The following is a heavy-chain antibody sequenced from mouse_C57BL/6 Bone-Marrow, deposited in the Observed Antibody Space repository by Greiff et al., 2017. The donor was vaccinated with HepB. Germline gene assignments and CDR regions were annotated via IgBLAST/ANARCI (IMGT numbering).Heavy chain of an antibody. Sequence: EVQLQQSGPELVKPGDSVKISCKASGYSFTGYFMNWVMQSHGKSLEWIGRINPYNGDTFYNQKFKGKATLTVDKSSSTAHMELRSLTSEDSAVYYCAEGNYELGMDYWGQGTSVTVSS. D-gene: IGHD2-1*01. J-gene: IGHJ4*01. V-gene: IGHV1-20*01. CDR2: INPYNGDT. CDR3: AEGNYELGMDY. CDR1: GYSFTGYF.